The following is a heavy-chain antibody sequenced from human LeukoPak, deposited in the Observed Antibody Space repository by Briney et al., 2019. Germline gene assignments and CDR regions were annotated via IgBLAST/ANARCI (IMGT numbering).Heavy chain of an antibody. CDR2: IIPILGIA. D-gene: IGHD4-23*01. Sequence: GASVKVSCKASGGTFSSYAISWVRQAPGQGLEWMGRIIPILGIANYAQKFQGRVTITADKSTSTAYMELSSLRSEDTAVYYRARLSNSDYGGNVDYWGQGTLVTVSS. CDR3: ARLSNSDYGGNVDY. J-gene: IGHJ4*02. CDR1: GGTFSSYA. V-gene: IGHV1-69*04.